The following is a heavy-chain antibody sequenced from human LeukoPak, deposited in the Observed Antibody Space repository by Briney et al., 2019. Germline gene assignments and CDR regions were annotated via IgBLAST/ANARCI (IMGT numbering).Heavy chain of an antibody. CDR1: GGSISSGDYY. CDR3: ARDRSGENWFDP. CDR2: IYYSGST. Sequence: SQTLSLTCTVSGGSISSGDYYWSWIRQPPGKGLEWIGYIYYSGSTYYNPSLKSRVTISVDTSKNQFSLKLSSVTAADTAVYYCARDRSGENWFDPWGQGTLVTVPS. J-gene: IGHJ5*02. V-gene: IGHV4-30-4*01. D-gene: IGHD3-10*01.